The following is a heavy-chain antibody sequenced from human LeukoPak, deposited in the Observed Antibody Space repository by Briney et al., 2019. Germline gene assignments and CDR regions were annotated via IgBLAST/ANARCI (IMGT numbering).Heavy chain of an antibody. J-gene: IGHJ4*02. CDR2: IYHSGST. CDR3: ARDFWNMITFGGVVVDDY. V-gene: IGHV4-38-2*02. D-gene: IGHD3-16*02. CDR1: GYSISSGYY. Sequence: SETLSLTCTVSGYSISSGYYWGWIRQPPGKGLEWIGNIYHSGSTYYNPSLKSRVTISVDTPKNQFSLKLSSVTAADTAVYYCARDFWNMITFGGVVVDDYWGQGTLVTVSS.